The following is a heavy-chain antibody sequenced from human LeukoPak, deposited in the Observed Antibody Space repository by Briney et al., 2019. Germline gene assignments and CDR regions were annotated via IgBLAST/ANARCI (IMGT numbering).Heavy chain of an antibody. J-gene: IGHJ4*02. CDR1: GVSISSSNSY. CDR3: ARAGGYCGRISCPYYFDY. Sequence: SETLSLTCTVSGVSISSSNSYWGWIRQPPGKGLEWIGEINHSGSTNYNPSLKSRVTISVDTSKNQFSLKLSSVTAADTAVYYCARAGGYCGRISCPYYFDYWGQGSLVAVSS. CDR2: INHSGST. D-gene: IGHD2-15*01. V-gene: IGHV4-39*07.